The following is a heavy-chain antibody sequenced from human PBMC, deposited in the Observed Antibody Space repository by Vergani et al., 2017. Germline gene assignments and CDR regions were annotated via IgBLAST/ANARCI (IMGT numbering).Heavy chain of an antibody. D-gene: IGHD2-2*02. CDR1: GFTFSDYY. J-gene: IGHJ4*02. CDR3: ARAIVVVPAAIPLFDY. CDR2: ISSSGSTI. Sequence: QVQLVESGGGLVKPGGSLRLSCAASGFTFSDYYMSWIRQAPGKGLEWVSYISSSGSTIYYAESVKGRFTISRDNAKNSLYLQMNSLRAEDTAVYYCARAIVVVPAAIPLFDYWGQGTLVTVSS. V-gene: IGHV3-11*01.